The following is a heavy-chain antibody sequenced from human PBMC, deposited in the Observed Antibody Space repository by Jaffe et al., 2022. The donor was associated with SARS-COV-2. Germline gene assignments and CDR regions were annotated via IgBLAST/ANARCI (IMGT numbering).Heavy chain of an antibody. J-gene: IGHJ4*02. CDR1: GFTFSSYG. CDR3: AKVRNSSSWSLGY. V-gene: IGHV3-30*18. CDR2: ISYDGSNK. D-gene: IGHD6-13*01. Sequence: QVQLVESGGGVVQPGRSLRLSCAASGFTFSSYGMHWVRQAPGKGLEWVAVISYDGSNKYYADSVKGRFTISRDNSKNTLYLQMNSLRAEDTAVYYCAKVRNSSSWSLGYWGQGTLVTVSS.